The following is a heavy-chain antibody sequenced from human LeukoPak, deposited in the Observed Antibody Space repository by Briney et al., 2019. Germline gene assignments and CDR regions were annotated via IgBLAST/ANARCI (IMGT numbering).Heavy chain of an antibody. Sequence: GGSLRLSCVASGIDFNVYEMHWVRQSPGKGLEWVALISDNGLRTNYAESLKGRFTVSRDNSKNTLYLQMNSLRAEDTAVYYCAREGASHYFDYWGQGTLVTVSS. D-gene: IGHD4/OR15-4a*01. CDR1: GIDFNVYE. CDR2: ISDNGLRT. J-gene: IGHJ4*02. CDR3: AREGASHYFDY. V-gene: IGHV3-30*04.